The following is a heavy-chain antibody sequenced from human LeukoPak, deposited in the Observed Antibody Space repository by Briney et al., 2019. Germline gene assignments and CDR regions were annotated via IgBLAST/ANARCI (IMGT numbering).Heavy chain of an antibody. CDR1: GFTFDDYA. J-gene: IGHJ5*02. D-gene: IGHD3-10*01. Sequence: QAGGSLRLSCAASGFTFDDYAMHWVRQAPGKGLEWVSGISWNSGSICYADSVKCRFTISRDNAKNSLYLQMNSLRAEDTALYYCAKGSRLLWFGESPYNWFDPWGQGTLVTVSS. CDR3: AKGSRLLWFGESPYNWFDP. V-gene: IGHV3-9*01. CDR2: ISWNSGSI.